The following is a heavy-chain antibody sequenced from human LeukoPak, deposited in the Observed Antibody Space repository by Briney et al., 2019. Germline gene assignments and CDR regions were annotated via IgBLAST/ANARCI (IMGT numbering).Heavy chain of an antibody. J-gene: IGHJ5*02. D-gene: IGHD3-16*01. Sequence: PGRSLRLSCAASGFTFSSYAMHWVRQAPGKGLEWVAYIRYDESDKYYADSVKGRFTISRDNSKNTLYLQMNTLRAEDTALYYCAKAPWGDPWGQGTLVTVSS. CDR3: AKAPWGDP. CDR2: IRYDESDK. V-gene: IGHV3-30*04. CDR1: GFTFSSYA.